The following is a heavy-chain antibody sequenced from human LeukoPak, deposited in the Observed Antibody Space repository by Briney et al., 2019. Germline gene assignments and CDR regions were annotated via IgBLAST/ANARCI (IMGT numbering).Heavy chain of an antibody. CDR3: ARAESYSSYY. D-gene: IGHD6-19*01. CDR1: GFTVSNYW. CDR2: IKHDGSEK. Sequence: GGSLRLSCAASGFTVSNYWMSWVRQAPGKGLEWVANIKHDGSEKYYVDSVKGRFTISRDNANNSLCLQMNRLRAENTAVYYWARAESYSSYYCGEGTLVTVSS. V-gene: IGHV3-7*05. J-gene: IGHJ4*02.